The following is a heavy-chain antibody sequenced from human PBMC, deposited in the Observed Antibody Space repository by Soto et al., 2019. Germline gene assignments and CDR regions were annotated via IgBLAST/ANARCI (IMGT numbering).Heavy chain of an antibody. V-gene: IGHV3-23*01. D-gene: IGHD3-22*01. CDR3: AKARYYDSTGYLYYFEY. Sequence: GGSLRLSCAASGFTFSTYGMTWVRPAPGKGLEWVSAIGGSGGNIYYADSVKGRFTISRDNSKSTLYLQMNSLRAEDTAVYYCAKARYYDSTGYLYYFEYWGQGTLVTVSS. J-gene: IGHJ4*02. CDR2: IGGSGGNI. CDR1: GFTFSTYG.